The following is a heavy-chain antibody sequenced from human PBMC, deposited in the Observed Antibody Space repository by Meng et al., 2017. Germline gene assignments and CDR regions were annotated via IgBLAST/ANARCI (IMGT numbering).Heavy chain of an antibody. J-gene: IGHJ4*02. CDR2: FHHSGTT. D-gene: IGHD1-26*01. V-gene: IGHV4-38-2*02. CDR1: GFSINTNYY. Sequence: SETLSLTCTVSGFSINTNYYWGWIRQPPGKGLEWIGNFHHSGTTNYNPSLKSRVTIPVDTSKNQFSLKLNSVSAADTAVYYCTRASVWYSGGYWGQGTLVTVSS. CDR3: TRASVWYSGGY.